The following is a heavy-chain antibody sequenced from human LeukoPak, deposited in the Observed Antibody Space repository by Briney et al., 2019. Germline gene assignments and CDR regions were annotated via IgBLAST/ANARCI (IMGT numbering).Heavy chain of an antibody. CDR1: GGSFSGYY. Sequence: SETLSLTCAVYGGSFSGYYWSWIRQPPGKGLEWIGEINHSGSTNYNPSLRSRVTISVDTSKNLFSLKLSSVTAADTAVYYCARLYSSSSRKTNYYYYGMDVWGQGTTVTVSS. D-gene: IGHD6-6*01. V-gene: IGHV4-34*01. CDR2: INHSGST. J-gene: IGHJ6*02. CDR3: ARLYSSSSRKTNYYYYGMDV.